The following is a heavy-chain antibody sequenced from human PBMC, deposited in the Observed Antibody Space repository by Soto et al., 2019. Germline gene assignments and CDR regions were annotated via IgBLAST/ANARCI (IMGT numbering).Heavy chain of an antibody. J-gene: IGHJ4*02. CDR1: GGSISSYY. CDR2: IYYSGST. D-gene: IGHD5-12*01. V-gene: IGHV4-59*01. Sequence: SETLSLTCTVSGGSISSYYWSWIRQPPGKGLEWIGYIYYSGSTNYNPSLKSRVTISVDTSKNQFSLKLSSVTAADTAVYYCALSGYDWYYFDYWGQGTLVTVSS. CDR3: ALSGYDWYYFDY.